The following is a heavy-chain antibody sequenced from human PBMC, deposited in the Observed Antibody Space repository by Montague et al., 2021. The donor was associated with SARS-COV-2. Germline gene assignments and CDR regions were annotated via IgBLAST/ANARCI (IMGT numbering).Heavy chain of an antibody. Sequence: CAISGDSVSSNSAIWSWIRQSPSTGLEWLGRTYYRSKWYNDYAVSVKSRISINPDTSKNQFSLQLTSVTPDDTAVYYCARLKYGMDVWGQGTTVTVSS. CDR2: TYYRSKWYN. J-gene: IGHJ6*02. V-gene: IGHV6-1*01. CDR3: ARLKYGMDV. CDR1: GDSVSSNSAI.